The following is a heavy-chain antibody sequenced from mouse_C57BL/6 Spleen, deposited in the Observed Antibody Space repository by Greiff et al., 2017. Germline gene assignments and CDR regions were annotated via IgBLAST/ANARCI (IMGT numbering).Heavy chain of an antibody. V-gene: IGHV1-61*01. CDR1: GYTFTSYW. CDR2: IYPSDSET. CDR3: ARSGSSYDAMDY. D-gene: IGHD1-1*01. J-gene: IGHJ4*01. Sequence: QVQLQQPGAELVRPGSSVKLSCKASGYTFTSYWMDWVKQRPGQGLEWIGNIYPSDSETHYNQKFKDKATLTVDKSSSTAYMQLSSLTSEDSAVYYCARSGSSYDAMDYWGQGTSVTVSS.